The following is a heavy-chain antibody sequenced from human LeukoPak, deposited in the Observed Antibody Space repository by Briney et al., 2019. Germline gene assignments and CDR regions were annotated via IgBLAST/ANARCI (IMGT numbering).Heavy chain of an antibody. CDR1: GGSISSSNW. J-gene: IGHJ6*03. CDR2: IYHSGST. CDR3: ARGGSQGRYQLLSRRDYYMDV. D-gene: IGHD2-2*01. Sequence: SGTLFLTCAVSGGSISSSNWWSWVRQPPGKGLEWIGEIYHSGSTNYNPSLKSRVTISVDRSKNQFSLKLSSVTAADTAVYYCARGGSQGRYQLLSRRDYYMDVWGKGTTVTVSS. V-gene: IGHV4-4*02.